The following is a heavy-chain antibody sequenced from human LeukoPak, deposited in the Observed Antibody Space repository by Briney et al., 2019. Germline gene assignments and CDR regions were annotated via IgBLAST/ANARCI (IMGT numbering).Heavy chain of an antibody. Sequence: SETLSLTCTVSGGSISSTSYYWGWIRQPPGKGLEWIGSVYFSGSTYYNPSLKSRVTISLGTSKNQFSLQLRSVTAADTAVYYCARAGGLNYYGGYSEFGYWGQGTLLTVSS. D-gene: IGHD4-23*01. CDR1: GGSISSTSYY. CDR2: VYFSGST. CDR3: ARAGGLNYYGGYSEFGY. J-gene: IGHJ4*02. V-gene: IGHV4-39*07.